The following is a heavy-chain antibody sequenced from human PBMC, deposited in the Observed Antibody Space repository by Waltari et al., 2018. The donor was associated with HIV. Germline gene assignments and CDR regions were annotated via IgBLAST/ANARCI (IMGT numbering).Heavy chain of an antibody. CDR3: ATTHGSGDFDNDFDY. V-gene: IGHV3-7*01. D-gene: IGHD3-10*01. CDR1: GFTFSFAW. J-gene: IGHJ4*02. Sequence: EVRLVESGGGWVQPGGSLTLTCETSGFTFSFAWLGWVRQAPGKGREWVANINQAGTERHYVDSVRGRFTISRDNGKRSSFLQMNSLSVEDTAVYYCATTHGSGDFDNDFDYWGQGTLV. CDR2: INQAGTER.